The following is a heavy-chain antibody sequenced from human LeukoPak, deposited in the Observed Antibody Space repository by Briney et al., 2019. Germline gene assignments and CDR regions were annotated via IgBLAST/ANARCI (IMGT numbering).Heavy chain of an antibody. D-gene: IGHD4-17*01. Sequence: SETLSLTCTVSGGSISSYYWSWIRQPPGKGLEWIGYIYYSGSTNYNPSLKSRVTMSVDTSKNQFSLKLSSVTAADTAVYYCAAQLDYGDYDTEFDYWGQGTLVTVSS. CDR1: GGSISSYY. CDR2: IYYSGST. J-gene: IGHJ4*02. V-gene: IGHV4-59*12. CDR3: AAQLDYGDYDTEFDY.